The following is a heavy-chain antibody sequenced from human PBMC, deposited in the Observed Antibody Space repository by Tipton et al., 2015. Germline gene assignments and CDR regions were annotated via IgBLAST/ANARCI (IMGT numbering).Heavy chain of an antibody. CDR3: AKDWEVLSATYNYYGLDV. V-gene: IGHV3-23*01. CDR2: ISGSGGIT. CDR1: GFTFSSCG. D-gene: IGHD2-15*01. J-gene: IGHJ6*02. Sequence: GSLRLSCVASGFTFSSCGMNWVRQGPGGKGLEWVSAISGSGGITSYADSVKGRFTISRHNSRNTLFLQMNSLTAEDTAVYYCAKDWEVLSATYNYYGLDVWGQGTTVTVSS.